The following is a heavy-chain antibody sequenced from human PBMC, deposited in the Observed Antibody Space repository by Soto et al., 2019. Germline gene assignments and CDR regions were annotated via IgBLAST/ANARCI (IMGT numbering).Heavy chain of an antibody. V-gene: IGHV1-18*01. D-gene: IGHD3-22*01. CDR2: ISPNTGNI. Sequence: QVHLVQSGAEVKKPGASVNVSCKTSGYTFTRNGISWVRQAPGQGLEWMGWISPNTGNIKYAQKLQGRVTMTTDTSTSTAYMELRSLRSDDTAVYYCVKDRDSNSWPSRDVWGPGTTVTVSS. CDR1: GYTFTRNG. CDR3: VKDRDSNSWPSRDV. J-gene: IGHJ6*02.